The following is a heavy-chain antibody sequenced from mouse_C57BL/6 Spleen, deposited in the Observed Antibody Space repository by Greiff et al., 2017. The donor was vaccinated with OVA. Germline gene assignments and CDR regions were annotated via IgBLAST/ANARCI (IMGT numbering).Heavy chain of an antibody. D-gene: IGHD4-1*01. CDR2: IDPSDSET. CDR3: ARGLANWDHYFDY. J-gene: IGHJ2*01. Sequence: QVQLQQPGAELVRPGSSVKLSCKASGYTFTSYWMHWVKQRPIQGLEWIGNIDPSDSETHYNQKFKDKATLTVDKSSSTAYMQLSSLTSEDSAVYYCARGLANWDHYFDYWGQGTTLTVSS. V-gene: IGHV1-52*01. CDR1: GYTFTSYW.